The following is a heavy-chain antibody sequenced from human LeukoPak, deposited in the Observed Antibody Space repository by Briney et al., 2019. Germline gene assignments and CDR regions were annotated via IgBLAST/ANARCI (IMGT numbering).Heavy chain of an antibody. CDR3: AKDHYDSSGYYFGYQFDY. V-gene: IGHV3-23*01. CDR2: ISGSGGST. J-gene: IGHJ4*02. D-gene: IGHD3-22*01. Sequence: PGGSLRLSCAASGFTFSSYAMSWVRQAPGKGLEWVSAISGSGGSTYYADSVKGRFTISRDNSKNTLYLQMNSLRAEDTAVYYCAKDHYDSSGYYFGYQFDYWGQGTLVTVSS. CDR1: GFTFSSYA.